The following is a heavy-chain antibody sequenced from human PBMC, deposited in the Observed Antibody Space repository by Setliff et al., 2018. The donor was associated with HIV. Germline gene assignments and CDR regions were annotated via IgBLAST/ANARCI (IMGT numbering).Heavy chain of an antibody. CDR2: IYYTGST. CDR1: GGSISSHY. D-gene: IGHD3-10*01. J-gene: IGHJ6*03. Sequence: PSETLSLTCTVSGGSISSHYWSWIRQPPGQGLEWIGYIYYTGSTYYNPSLESRVTMSVDTSKNQFSLKLSSVTAADTAVYYCARPRGGFGTYSYSYSMDVWGKGTTVTVSS. CDR3: ARPRGGFGTYSYSYSMDV. V-gene: IGHV4-59*08.